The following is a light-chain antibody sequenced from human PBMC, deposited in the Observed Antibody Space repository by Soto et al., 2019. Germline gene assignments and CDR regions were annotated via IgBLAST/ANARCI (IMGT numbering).Light chain of an antibody. CDR2: AAS. CDR3: QHTYSFPLA. J-gene: IGKJ3*01. CDR1: QSINTF. Sequence: DIQMTQSPSSLSASVGDRVTITCRASQSINTFLNWYQQKPGKAPKLLNYAASSLQSDVPSRFSGSGPGTDYSHTISSLQHEDFATYYCQHTYSFPLAFGPVTKVD. V-gene: IGKV1-39*01.